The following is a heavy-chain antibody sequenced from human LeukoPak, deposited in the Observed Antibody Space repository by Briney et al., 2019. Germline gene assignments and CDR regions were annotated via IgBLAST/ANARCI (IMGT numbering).Heavy chain of an antibody. CDR3: ARDRTTVTTFDY. D-gene: IGHD4-17*01. CDR2: ISSSSSYI. J-gene: IGHJ4*02. Sequence: GGSLRLSCAASRFTFSTYTMNWVRQAPGKGLEWVSSISSSSSYIYYADSVKGRFTISRDNAKNSLYLQMNTLRAGDTAVYYCARDRTTVTTFDYWGQGTLVTVSS. V-gene: IGHV3-21*01. CDR1: RFTFSTYT.